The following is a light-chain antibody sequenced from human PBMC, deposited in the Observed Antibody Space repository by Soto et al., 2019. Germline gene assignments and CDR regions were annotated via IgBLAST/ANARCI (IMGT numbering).Light chain of an antibody. J-gene: IGKJ3*01. V-gene: IGKV1-39*01. Sequence: DLQMTQSPSSLSASEGDRVTITCRASQSISDFLNWYQQKPGKAPKLLIYAASSLQSGVPSRFTGSGAGTDFTLTFSDLQPEDLANYYCQQSYSPPFTFGPGTTVDIK. CDR1: QSISDF. CDR2: AAS. CDR3: QQSYSPPFT.